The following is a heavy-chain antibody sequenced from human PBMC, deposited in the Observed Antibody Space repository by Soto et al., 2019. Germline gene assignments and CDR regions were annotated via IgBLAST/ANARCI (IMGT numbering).Heavy chain of an antibody. V-gene: IGHV3-23*01. CDR3: AKASCASTSCASDH. D-gene: IGHD2-2*01. CDR1: GFSFSSYA. CDR2: ISGGGDIT. Sequence: WGSLRLSCAAAGFSFSSYAMRWGRQASGKGLEWVSDISGGGDITYYADSVKGRFTISRVNYKSTMYLQMNGMRVDDTAVYYCAKASCASTSCASDHWGQGTMVTVSS. J-gene: IGHJ4*02.